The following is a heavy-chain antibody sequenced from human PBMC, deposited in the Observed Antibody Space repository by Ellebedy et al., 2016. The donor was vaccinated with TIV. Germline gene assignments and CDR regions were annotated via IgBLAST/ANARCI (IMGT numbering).Heavy chain of an antibody. CDR3: VKGAYPVPTVMAV. D-gene: IGHD4-17*01. Sequence: PGGSLRLSCAASGFSPSGMHWVRQAPGKGLEWVAFIRSDGSAKYYADFAKGLFTISRDDSKNTLYLQMKSLRVEDTALYYCVKGAYPVPTVMAVWGQGTTVTVSS. CDR2: IRSDGSAK. J-gene: IGHJ6*02. CDR1: GFSPSG. V-gene: IGHV3-30*02.